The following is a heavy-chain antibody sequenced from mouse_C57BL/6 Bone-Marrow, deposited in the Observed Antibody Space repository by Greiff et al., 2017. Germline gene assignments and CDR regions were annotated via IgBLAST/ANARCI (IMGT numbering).Heavy chain of an antibody. Sequence: VQLQQPGAELVRPGSSVKLSCKASGYPFTSSWMHWVKQRPIQGLEWIGNIDPSDSDTHYNQKFKDKATLTAYKSSSTAYMHLRSPTSEDSAVYYCARDYAFYFDYWGQGTTLTVSS. D-gene: IGHD2-4*01. CDR3: ARDYAFYFDY. CDR2: IDPSDSDT. CDR1: GYPFTSSW. V-gene: IGHV1-52*01. J-gene: IGHJ2*01.